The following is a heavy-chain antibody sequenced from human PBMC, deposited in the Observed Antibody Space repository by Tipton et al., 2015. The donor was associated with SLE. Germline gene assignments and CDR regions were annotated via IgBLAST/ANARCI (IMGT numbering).Heavy chain of an antibody. CDR1: GGSISSYY. CDR2: IYYSGST. D-gene: IGHD2-21*01. J-gene: IGHJ3*02. V-gene: IGHV4-59*08. CDR3: ARYRVCGGDCYYAFDI. Sequence: TLSLTCTVSGGSISSYYWSWIRQPPGKGLDWIGYIYYSGSTNYNPSLKSRVTISVDTSKNQFSLKLRSGTAADTAVYYCARYRVCGGDCYYAFDIWGQGTMVTVSS.